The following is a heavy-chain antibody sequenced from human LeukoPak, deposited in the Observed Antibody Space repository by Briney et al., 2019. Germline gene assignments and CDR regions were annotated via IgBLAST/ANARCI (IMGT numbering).Heavy chain of an antibody. J-gene: IGHJ4*02. CDR1: GFTFISYW. Sequence: PGGSLRLSCAASGFTFISYWMSWVRQAPGKGLEWVANIKQDGSEKYYVDSVKGRFTISRDNAKNSLYLQMNSLRAEDTAVYYCARAPVVVTYYFDYWGQGTLVTVSS. V-gene: IGHV3-7*01. D-gene: IGHD2-21*02. CDR2: IKQDGSEK. CDR3: ARAPVVVTYYFDY.